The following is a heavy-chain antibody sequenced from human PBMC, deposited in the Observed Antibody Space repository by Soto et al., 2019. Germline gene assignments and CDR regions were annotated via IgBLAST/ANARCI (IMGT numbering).Heavy chain of an antibody. CDR1: GFTFSSYT. Sequence: GGSLRLSCEASGFTFSSYTMNWVRRAPGKGLEWVATIGGSGDGTYYGDSVKGRFTISRDNSKNTVYLQMNSLRAEDTAIYYCARAREASLLRVPSSHWGQGTLVTVSS. D-gene: IGHD6-6*01. J-gene: IGHJ4*02. V-gene: IGHV3-23*01. CDR2: IGGSGDGT. CDR3: ARAREASLLRVPSSH.